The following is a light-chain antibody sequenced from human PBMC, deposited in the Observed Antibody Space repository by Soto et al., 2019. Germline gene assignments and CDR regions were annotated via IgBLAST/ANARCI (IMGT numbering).Light chain of an antibody. Sequence: DIQLTQSPSFLSASVGDRVTITCRASQGLAGYLAWYQQKPGKAPDLLIYTTSTLQSGVPSRFSGSGSGTEFTLTISSLQPEDFATYYCQQVRSYPITFGQGTRLDMK. CDR2: TTS. CDR1: QGLAGY. V-gene: IGKV1-9*01. J-gene: IGKJ5*01. CDR3: QQVRSYPIT.